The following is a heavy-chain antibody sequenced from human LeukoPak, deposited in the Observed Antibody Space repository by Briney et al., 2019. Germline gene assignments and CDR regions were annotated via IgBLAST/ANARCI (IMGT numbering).Heavy chain of an antibody. J-gene: IGHJ4*02. CDR1: GYTFTGYY. D-gene: IGHD1-26*01. V-gene: IGHV1-2*02. CDR3: ARDSWEKLHTHRRYFDY. CDR2: INPNSGGT. Sequence: GASVKVSCKASGYTFTGYYMHWVRQAPGQGLEWMGWINPNSGGTNYAQKFQGRVTMTRDTSISTAYMELSRLRSDDTAVYYCARDSWEKLHTHRRYFDYWGQGTLVTVSS.